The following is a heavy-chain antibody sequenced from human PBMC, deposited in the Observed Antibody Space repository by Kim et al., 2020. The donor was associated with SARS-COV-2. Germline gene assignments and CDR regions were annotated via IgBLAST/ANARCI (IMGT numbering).Heavy chain of an antibody. V-gene: IGHV3-23*01. Sequence: ADSRKGRFTISRDNSKNTLYLQMNSLRAEDTAVYYCAKVHLPAAGGSDYWGQGTLVTVSS. CDR3: AKVHLPAAGGSDY. D-gene: IGHD6-25*01. J-gene: IGHJ4*02.